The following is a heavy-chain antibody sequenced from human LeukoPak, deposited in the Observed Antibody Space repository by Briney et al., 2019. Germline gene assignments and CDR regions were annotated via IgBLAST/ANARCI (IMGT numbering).Heavy chain of an antibody. Sequence: PGGSLRLSCAASGVSVSSNYMSWVRQAPGKGLEWISVMYSGGSTYYADSVKGRFTISRDHSKNTLFLEMTSLRAEDTAMYYCARDLGVSGYFDYWGQETLVTVSS. J-gene: IGHJ4*02. CDR2: MYSGGST. V-gene: IGHV3-53*01. CDR3: ARDLGVSGYFDY. D-gene: IGHD3-16*01. CDR1: GVSVSSNY.